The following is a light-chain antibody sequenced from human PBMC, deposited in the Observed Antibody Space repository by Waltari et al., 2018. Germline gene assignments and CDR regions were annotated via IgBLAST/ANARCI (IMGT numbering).Light chain of an antibody. CDR2: EVN. J-gene: IGLJ2*01. CDR3: CSYAGSTTFVL. V-gene: IGLV2-23*02. CDR1: SSDVGSFNL. Sequence: QSALTQPASVSGSPGQSITISCTGTSSDVGSFNLVSWYQLLPGKAPKLLVPEVNKRPSGVSTRFSGSKSGITASLTISGLQAGDEADYYCCSYAGSTTFVLFGGGTKLTVL.